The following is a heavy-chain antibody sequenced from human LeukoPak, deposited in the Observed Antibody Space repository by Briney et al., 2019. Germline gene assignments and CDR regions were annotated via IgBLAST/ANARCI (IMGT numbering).Heavy chain of an antibody. V-gene: IGHV1-46*03. CDR2: INPSGGST. CDR3: ARDRDGGKYDNSVFDM. Sequence: ASVKVSCKASGYTFTSYYMHWVRQAPGQGLEWMGIINPSGGSTSYAQKFQGRVTMTRDMSTSTVYMELSSLRSEDTAVYYCARDRDGGKYDNSVFDMWGQGTMVTVSS. J-gene: IGHJ3*02. D-gene: IGHD3-22*01. CDR1: GYTFTSYY.